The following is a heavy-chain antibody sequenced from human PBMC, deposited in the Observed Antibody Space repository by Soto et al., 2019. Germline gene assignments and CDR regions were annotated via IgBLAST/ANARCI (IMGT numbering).Heavy chain of an antibody. CDR2: INAGNGNT. Sequence: QVQLVQSGAEEKKPGASVKVSCKASGYTFTSYAMHWVRQAPGQRLEWMGWINAGNGNTKYSQKFQGRVTITRDTAASTAHMELSSLRSDDTAVCYCARGTVVSHFDYWGQGPLVTGSS. CDR1: GYTFTSYA. CDR3: ARGTVVSHFDY. J-gene: IGHJ4*02. V-gene: IGHV1-3*05. D-gene: IGHD2-15*01.